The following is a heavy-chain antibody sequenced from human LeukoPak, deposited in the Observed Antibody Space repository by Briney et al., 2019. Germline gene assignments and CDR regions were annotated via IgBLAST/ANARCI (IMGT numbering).Heavy chain of an antibody. Sequence: PGGSLRLSRAASGFTFSSYEMNWVRQAPGKGLEWVSYISSSGSTIYYADSVKGRFTISRDNAKNSLYLQMNSLRAEDMAVYYCARVYDFWSGYWAFDIWGEGGMVTVSS. J-gene: IGHJ3*02. CDR3: ARVYDFWSGYWAFDI. D-gene: IGHD3-3*01. CDR1: GFTFSSYE. CDR2: ISSSGSTI. V-gene: IGHV3-48*03.